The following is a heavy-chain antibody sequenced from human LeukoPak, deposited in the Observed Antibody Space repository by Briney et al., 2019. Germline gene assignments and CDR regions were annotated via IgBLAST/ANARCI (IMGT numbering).Heavy chain of an antibody. CDR3: ARDEWFEESHFDY. Sequence: ASVKVSCKASGYTFTSYAMHWVRQAPGQRLEWMGWINAGNGNTKYSQKFQGRVTITRDTSASTAYMELSSLRSEDTAVYYCARDEWFEESHFDYWGQGTLVTVSS. J-gene: IGHJ4*02. CDR2: INAGNGNT. D-gene: IGHD3-10*01. CDR1: GYTFTSYA. V-gene: IGHV1-3*01.